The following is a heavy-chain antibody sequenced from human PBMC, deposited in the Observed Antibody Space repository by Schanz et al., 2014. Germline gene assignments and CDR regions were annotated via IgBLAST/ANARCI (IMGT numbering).Heavy chain of an antibody. CDR1: GYTFTSHG. CDR2: ITAYNGDT. D-gene: IGHD3-16*01. V-gene: IGHV1-18*01. J-gene: IGHJ2*01. CDR3: VRVPSRDVSFDL. Sequence: QVHLVQSGAEVKKPGASVKVSCKASGYTFTSHGISWVRQAPGQGLEWMGWITAYNGDTNYALKLQGRVTMTTDTSANTAYMELRSLRSDDTAHYYCVRVPSRDVSFDLWGRGTLVTVSS.